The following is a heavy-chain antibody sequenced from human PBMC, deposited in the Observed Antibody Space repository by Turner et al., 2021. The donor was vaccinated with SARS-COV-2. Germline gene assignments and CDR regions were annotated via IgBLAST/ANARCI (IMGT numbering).Heavy chain of an antibody. D-gene: IGHD1-1*01. CDR3: ARLRPTQNFDY. Sequence: QLQLQESGPGLVKPSETLSLTCTVSGGSISSSSYYWGWIRQPPGKGLEWIGSIYYSGSTYYNPSLKSRVTISVDTSKNQFSLKLSSVTAADTAVYYCARLRPTQNFDYWGQGTLVTVSP. CDR2: IYYSGST. J-gene: IGHJ4*02. V-gene: IGHV4-39*01. CDR1: GGSISSSSYY.